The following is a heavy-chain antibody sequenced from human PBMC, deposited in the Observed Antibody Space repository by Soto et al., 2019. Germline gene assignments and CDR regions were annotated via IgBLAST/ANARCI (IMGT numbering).Heavy chain of an antibody. Sequence: DVQLVESGGGLIQPGESLRLSCAAFGLTISGKKYVAWVRQAPGKGLEWVAALYDVDGSFYADSETGRFTTSSDRSKTTVYLQMNALRPEATAVYYCATWHEREHAFDVWGQGTTVTISS. D-gene: IGHD1-1*01. V-gene: IGHV3-53*01. CDR1: GLTISGKKY. CDR3: ATWHEREHAFDV. CDR2: LYDVDGS. J-gene: IGHJ3*01.